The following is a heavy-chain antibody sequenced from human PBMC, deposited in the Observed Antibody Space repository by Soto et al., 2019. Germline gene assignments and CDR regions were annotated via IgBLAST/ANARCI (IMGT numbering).Heavy chain of an antibody. CDR2: INSDGSST. V-gene: IGHV3-74*01. Sequence: PGGSLRLSCAASGFTFSSYWMHWVRQAPGKGLVWVSRINSDGSSTSYADSVKGRFTISRDNAKNTLYLQMNSLRAEDTAVYYCVIVYSRRRSGSYFDYCAQRSLVTVSS. CDR1: GFTFSSYW. D-gene: IGHD4-4*01. J-gene: IGHJ4*02. CDR3: VIVYSRRRSGSYFDY.